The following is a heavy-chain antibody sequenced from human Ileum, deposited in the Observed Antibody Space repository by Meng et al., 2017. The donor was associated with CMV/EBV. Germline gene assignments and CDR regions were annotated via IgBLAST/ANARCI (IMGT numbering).Heavy chain of an antibody. CDR1: GYTFTGYY. Sequence: KASGYTFTGYYMHWVRQAPGQGLEWMGWINPNSGGTNYAQKFQGRVTMTRDTSISTAYMELSRLRSDDTAVYYCAREKPYSSSWYLDYWGPGTLVTVSS. J-gene: IGHJ4*02. D-gene: IGHD6-13*01. CDR2: INPNSGGT. V-gene: IGHV1-2*02. CDR3: AREKPYSSSWYLDY.